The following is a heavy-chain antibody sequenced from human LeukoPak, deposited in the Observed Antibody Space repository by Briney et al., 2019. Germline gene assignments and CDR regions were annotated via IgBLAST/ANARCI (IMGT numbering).Heavy chain of an antibody. D-gene: IGHD2-15*01. CDR2: IYPGDSHT. V-gene: IGHV5-51*01. Sequence: GESLKISCKGSGYSFTNYWIAWVRQMPGKGLEWMGIIYPGDSHTRYGPSFQGQVTISADKSISTAYLQWSSLKAPDTAMYYCARLGFSYCSGGACSRFDYWGQGTLVTVSS. J-gene: IGHJ4*02. CDR1: GYSFTNYW. CDR3: ARLGFSYCSGGACSRFDY.